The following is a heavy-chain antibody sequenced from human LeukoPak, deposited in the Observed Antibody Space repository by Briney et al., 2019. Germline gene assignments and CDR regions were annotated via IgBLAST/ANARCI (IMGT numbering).Heavy chain of an antibody. CDR3: ARGESATNYYYMDV. V-gene: IGHV3-21*01. Sequence: GGSLRLSCAASGFTFSSYSMNWVRQAPGKGLEWVPSISSSSSYIYYADSVKGRFTISRDNAKNSLYLQMNSLRAEDTAVYYCARGESATNYYYMDVWGKGTTVTVSS. D-gene: IGHD3-10*01. J-gene: IGHJ6*03. CDR1: GFTFSSYS. CDR2: ISSSSSYI.